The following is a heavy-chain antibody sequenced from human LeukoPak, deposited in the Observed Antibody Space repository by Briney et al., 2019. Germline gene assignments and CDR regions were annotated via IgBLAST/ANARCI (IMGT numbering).Heavy chain of an antibody. J-gene: IGHJ4*02. CDR1: GGSISSYY. CDR3: ARAGYSYGTGYYFDY. D-gene: IGHD5-18*01. Sequence: SETLSLTCTFSGGSISSYYWSWIRLPPGKGREWIGYIYYTGATYCNPSRKSRVTISLDTSKNLFSLNLSAVTAADAAVYYCARAGYSYGTGYYFDYWGQGALVTVSS. CDR2: IYYTGAT. V-gene: IGHV4-59*01.